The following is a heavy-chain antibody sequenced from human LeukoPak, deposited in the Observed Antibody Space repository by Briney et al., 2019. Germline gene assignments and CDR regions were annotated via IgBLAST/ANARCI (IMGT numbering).Heavy chain of an antibody. J-gene: IGHJ5*02. CDR3: AKDYH. CDR2: ISASGGTT. V-gene: IGHV3-23*01. Sequence: GGSLRLSCAASGFTFNTYAMSWVRQAPGKGLEWVLTISASGGTTYYADSVKGRFAISRDNSKDTLYLQVNSLRAEDTAIYYCAKDYHWGQGTLVTVSS. CDR1: GFTFNTYA.